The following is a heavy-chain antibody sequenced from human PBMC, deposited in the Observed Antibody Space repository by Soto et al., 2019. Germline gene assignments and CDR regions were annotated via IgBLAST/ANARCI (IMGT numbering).Heavy chain of an antibody. CDR1: GFTFSSYS. CDR2: ISSSSSYI. D-gene: IGHD3-10*01. J-gene: IGHJ4*02. Sequence: EVQLVESGGGLVKPGGSLRLSCAASGFTFSSYSMNWVRQAPGKGLEWVSSISSSSSYIYYADSVKGRFTISRDNAKNALYLQMNSLRAEDTAVYYCARDIGWFGESERDYWGQGTLVTVSS. CDR3: ARDIGWFGESERDY. V-gene: IGHV3-21*01.